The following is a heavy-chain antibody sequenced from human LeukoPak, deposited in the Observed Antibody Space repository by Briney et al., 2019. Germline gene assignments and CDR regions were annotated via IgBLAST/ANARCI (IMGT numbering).Heavy chain of an antibody. D-gene: IGHD4-17*01. CDR3: ARGKGIKDGADGDYLFDY. CDR1: GYTFTDYF. CDR2: INPNSGGT. V-gene: IGHV1-2*02. J-gene: IGHJ4*02. Sequence: GASVKVSCKASGYTFTDYFMHWVRRAPGQGLEWMGWINPNSGGTDYAQKFQGRVTMTRDTSSNTAYMDLSRLRSDDTAVYYCARGKGIKDGADGDYLFDYWGQGTLVTVSS.